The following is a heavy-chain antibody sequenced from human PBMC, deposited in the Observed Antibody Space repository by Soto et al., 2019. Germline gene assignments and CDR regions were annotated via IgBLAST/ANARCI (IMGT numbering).Heavy chain of an antibody. CDR2: IYYSGST. D-gene: IGHD1-26*01. J-gene: IGHJ6*02. CDR3: ARHENRYSGSYYYFYGMDV. CDR1: GDSITSSNYF. V-gene: IGHV4-39*01. Sequence: QLQLQESGPGLVKPSETLSLTCTVSGDSITSSNYFWGWIRQPPGKGLEWIASIYYSGSTYYNPSLKSPVTISVDTSKNQFSLKLSPVTAADTAVYYCARHENRYSGSYYYFYGMDVWGQGTTVAVSS.